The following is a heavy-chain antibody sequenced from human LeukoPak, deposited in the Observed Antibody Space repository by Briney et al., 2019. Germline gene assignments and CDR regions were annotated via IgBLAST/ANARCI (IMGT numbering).Heavy chain of an antibody. CDR3: ARVAGGYNYYYYYMDV. J-gene: IGHJ6*03. V-gene: IGHV4-30-2*01. CDR2: IYHSGSA. CDR1: GGSISSGGHY. D-gene: IGHD6-25*01. Sequence: SQTLSLTCTVSGGSISSGGHYWSWIRQPPGKGLEWLGYIYHSGSAYYNPSLKSRVTISVDKSKNQFSLKLNSVTAADTAVYYCARVAGGYNYYYYYMDVWGKGTTVTVSS.